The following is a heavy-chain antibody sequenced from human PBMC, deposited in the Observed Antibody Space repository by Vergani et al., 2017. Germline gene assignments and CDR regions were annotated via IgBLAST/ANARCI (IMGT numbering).Heavy chain of an antibody. Sequence: QVQLQESGLGLVKPSETLSLTCTVSGGSISSYYWSWIRQPPGKGLEWIGYIYYSGSTNYNPSLKSRVTISVDTSKNQFSLKLSSVTAADTAVYYCARGASTYNWFDPWGQGTLVTVSS. J-gene: IGHJ5*02. CDR1: GGSISSYY. V-gene: IGHV4-59*01. D-gene: IGHD5/OR15-5a*01. CDR2: IYYSGST. CDR3: ARGASTYNWFDP.